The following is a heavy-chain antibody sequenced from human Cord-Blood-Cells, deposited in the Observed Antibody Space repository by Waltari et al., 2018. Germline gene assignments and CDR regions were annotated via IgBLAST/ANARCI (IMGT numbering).Heavy chain of an antibody. CDR3: AKVGTRWLFNAFDI. CDR2: ISYDGSNK. D-gene: IGHD1-1*01. V-gene: IGHV3-30*18. J-gene: IGHJ3*02. Sequence: QVQLVESGGGVVQPVRSLRLSCAASGFTFSSYGMHWVRQAPGKGLEWVAVISYDGSNKYYADSVKGRFTISRDNSKNTLYLQMNSLRAEDTAVYYCAKVGTRWLFNAFDIWGQGTMVTVSS. CDR1: GFTFSSYG.